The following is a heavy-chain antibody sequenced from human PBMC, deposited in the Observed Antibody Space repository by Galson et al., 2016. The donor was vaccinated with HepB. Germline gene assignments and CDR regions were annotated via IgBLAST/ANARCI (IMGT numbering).Heavy chain of an antibody. CDR2: IRSRKIIYTT. Sequence: SLRLSCAASGFTFSDHYMDWVRQAPGKGLEWVGRIRSRKIIYTTEYATSVKGRITISRDDSKNLMFLQMTSLKIEDTAVYFCVSGRKGSVFDYWGQGILVTVSS. J-gene: IGHJ4*02. CDR1: GFTFSDHY. D-gene: IGHD1-26*01. CDR3: VSGRKGSVFDY. V-gene: IGHV3-72*01.